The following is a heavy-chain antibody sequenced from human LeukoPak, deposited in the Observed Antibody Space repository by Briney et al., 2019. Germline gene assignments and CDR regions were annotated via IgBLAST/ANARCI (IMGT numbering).Heavy chain of an antibody. V-gene: IGHV3-30*02. CDR3: AKDGDWAFDH. CDR1: GFTFSSYG. D-gene: IGHD2-21*02. CDR2: IRYDGSNK. J-gene: IGHJ4*02. Sequence: GGSLRLSCAASGFTFSSYGMHWVRQDPGKGLEWVAFIRYDGSNKYYADSVKGRFFISRDNSKNTLSLQMNSLRVEDTAVYYCAKDGDWAFDHWAKGTLVSVSS.